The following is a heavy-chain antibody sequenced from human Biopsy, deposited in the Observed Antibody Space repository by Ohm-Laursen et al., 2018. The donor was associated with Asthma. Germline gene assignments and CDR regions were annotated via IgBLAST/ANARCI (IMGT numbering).Heavy chain of an antibody. CDR2: INSVFGTT. J-gene: IGHJ4*02. Sequence: VASVKVSCKSLGGTFNTYVIGWVRQAPGQGLEWMGGINSVFGTTTSPQKFQDRVTITADDSTSTVYMELSSLRSEDTAVYYCARKAGSCISRTCYSLDFWGQGTLVTVSS. V-gene: IGHV1-69*13. CDR3: ARKAGSCISRTCYSLDF. D-gene: IGHD2-2*01. CDR1: GGTFNTYV.